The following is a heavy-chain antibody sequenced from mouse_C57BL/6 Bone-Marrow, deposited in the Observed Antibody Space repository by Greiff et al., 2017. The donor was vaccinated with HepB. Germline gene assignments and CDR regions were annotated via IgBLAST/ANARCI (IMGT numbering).Heavy chain of an antibody. CDR2: IRIKSNNYAT. CDR3: VRHEGLHPWFAY. CDR1: GFSFNTYA. D-gene: IGHD2-4*01. J-gene: IGHJ3*01. Sequence: EVQLVESGGGLVQPKGSLKLSCAASGFSFNTYAMNWVRQAPGKGLEWVARIRIKSNNYATYYADSVKDRFTISRDDSESMLYLQMNNLKTEDTAMYYCVRHEGLHPWFAYWGQGTLVTVSA. V-gene: IGHV10-1*01.